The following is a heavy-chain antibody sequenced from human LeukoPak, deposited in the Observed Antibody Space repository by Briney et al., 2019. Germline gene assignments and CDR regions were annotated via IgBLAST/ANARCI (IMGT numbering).Heavy chain of an antibody. D-gene: IGHD3-22*01. V-gene: IGHV1-69*13. CDR3: ARGGYYDSSGYYDI. J-gene: IGHJ4*02. CDR1: GGTFSSYA. Sequence: ASVKVSCKASGGTFSSYAISWVRQAPGQGLEWMGGIIPIFGTANYAQKFQGRVTITADESTSTAYMELSSLRSEDTAVYYCARGGYYDSSGYYDIWGQGTLVTVSS. CDR2: IIPIFGTA.